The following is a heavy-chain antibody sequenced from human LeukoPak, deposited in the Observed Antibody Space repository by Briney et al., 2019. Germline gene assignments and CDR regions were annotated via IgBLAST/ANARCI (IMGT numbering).Heavy chain of an antibody. V-gene: IGHV3-53*01. J-gene: IGHJ4*02. CDR2: IYSGGST. CDR1: VFTVRSSY. D-gene: IGHD5-18*01. CDR3: ARSQGGAMVTH. Sequence: GGSLRLSCAASVFTVRSSYMSWVRQAPWKGLEWVSVIYSGGSTYYADPVKGRFTISRDNSKNTLYLQMNSLRAEDTAVYYCARSQGGAMVTHWGQGTLVTVSS.